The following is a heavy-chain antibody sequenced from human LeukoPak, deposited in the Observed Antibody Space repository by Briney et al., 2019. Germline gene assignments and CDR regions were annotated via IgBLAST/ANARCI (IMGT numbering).Heavy chain of an antibody. J-gene: IGHJ6*02. CDR2: ISYDGSNK. Sequence: PGGSLRLSCAASGFTFSSYGMHWVRQAPGKGLEWVAVISYDGSNKYYADSVKGRFTISRDNSKSTLYLQMHSLRAEDTAVYYCARDLRSGRAGSGPMDVWGQGTTVTVSS. V-gene: IGHV3-30*03. D-gene: IGHD3-10*02. CDR3: ARDLRSGRAGSGPMDV. CDR1: GFTFSSYG.